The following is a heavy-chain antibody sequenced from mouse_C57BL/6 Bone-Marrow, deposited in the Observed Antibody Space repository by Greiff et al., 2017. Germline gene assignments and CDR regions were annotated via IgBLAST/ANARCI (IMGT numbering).Heavy chain of an antibody. V-gene: IGHV14-4*01. CDR2: IDPENGDT. D-gene: IGHD1-1*01. Sequence: EVQLQQSGAELVRPGASVKLSCTASGFNIKDDYMHWVKQRPEQGLEWIGWIDPENGDTEYASKFQGKATITADTSSNIAYLQLSSLTSEDTAVYYCTNYYGSNWYFDVWGTGTTVTVSS. J-gene: IGHJ1*03. CDR3: TNYYGSNWYFDV. CDR1: GFNIKDDY.